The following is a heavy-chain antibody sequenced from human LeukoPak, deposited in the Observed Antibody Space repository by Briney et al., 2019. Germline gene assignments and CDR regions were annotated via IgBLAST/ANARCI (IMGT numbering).Heavy chain of an antibody. D-gene: IGHD3-3*01. CDR1: GFTFSTYA. CDR3: AKGSFPYDTSPDY. V-gene: IGHV3-23*01. J-gene: IGHJ4*02. Sequence: GGSLRLSCAASGFTFSTYAMSWVRQAPGKGLEWVSAISDSGGYTYYADSVRGRFTISRDNSKNTLYLQMNSLRAEDTAVYYCAKGSFPYDTSPDYWGQGTLVTVSS. CDR2: ISDSGGYT.